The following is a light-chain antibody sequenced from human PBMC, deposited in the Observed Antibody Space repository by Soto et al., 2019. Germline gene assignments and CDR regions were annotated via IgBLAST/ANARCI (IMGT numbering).Light chain of an antibody. V-gene: IGKV1-5*03. CDR2: KAS. CDR1: QTVSSW. Sequence: IPMTQSPSTLSVSVGDRFTITCRASQTVSSWLAWYQQKPGKAPKLLIYKASTLKSGVPSRFSGSGSGTEFTLTISSLQPDDFATYYCQHYNSYSEAFGQGTKVDIK. CDR3: QHYNSYSEA. J-gene: IGKJ1*01.